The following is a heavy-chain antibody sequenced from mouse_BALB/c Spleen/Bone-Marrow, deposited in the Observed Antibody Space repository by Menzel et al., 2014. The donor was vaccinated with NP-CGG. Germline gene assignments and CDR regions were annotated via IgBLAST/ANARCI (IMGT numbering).Heavy chain of an antibody. V-gene: IGHV2-2*02. Sequence: QVQLKQSGPGLVQPSQSLSISCTVSGFSLTSYGVHWVRQSPGKGLEWLGMIWSGGSTDYNAAFISRLTISKDNSKSQVFFKMNSLQANDTAIYYCARNWGDFYDYDRGFTYWGQGTLVTVSA. CDR1: GFSLTSYG. D-gene: IGHD2-4*01. J-gene: IGHJ3*01. CDR2: IWSGGST. CDR3: ARNWGDFYDYDRGFTY.